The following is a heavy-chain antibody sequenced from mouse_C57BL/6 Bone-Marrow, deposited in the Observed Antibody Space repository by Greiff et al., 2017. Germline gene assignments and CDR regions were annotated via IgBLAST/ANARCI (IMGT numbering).Heavy chain of an antibody. J-gene: IGHJ1*03. CDR2: IWRGGST. V-gene: IGHV2-5*01. D-gene: IGHD2-10*01. CDR1: GFSLTSYG. CDR3: AKTFYGNYWYFDV. Sequence: VQLQQSGPGLVQPSQCLSITCTVSGFSLTSYGVHWVRQSPGKGLEWLGVIWRGGSTDYNAAFMSRLSITKDNSKSHVFFKMNSLQADDTAVYYRAKTFYGNYWYFDVWGTGTTVTVSS.